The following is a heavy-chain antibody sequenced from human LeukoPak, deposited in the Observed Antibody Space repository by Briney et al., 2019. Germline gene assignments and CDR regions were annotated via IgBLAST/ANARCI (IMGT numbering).Heavy chain of an antibody. CDR3: ARDVSSTSNWEFDY. V-gene: IGHV1-2*06. Sequence: ASVKVSCKTSGYIFADYFIHWVRQAPGQGLEWMGRINVNSGGTEYEQKFQGGVTMTRDTSISTAYVEVNWLISDDTAIYYCARDVSSTSNWEFDYWGQGTLVTVSS. CDR1: GYIFADYF. J-gene: IGHJ4*02. D-gene: IGHD1-26*01. CDR2: INVNSGGT.